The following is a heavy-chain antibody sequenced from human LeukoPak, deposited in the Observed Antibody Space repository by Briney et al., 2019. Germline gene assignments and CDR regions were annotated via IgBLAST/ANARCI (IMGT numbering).Heavy chain of an antibody. Sequence: GGSLRLSCAASGLTFTDFWMNWVRRAPGRGLEWLANINPYGTEKYYVDSVKGRFAISRDNAKNEVYLEMNSLRAEDTGVYYCSGRDSSRSPRAYWGQGALVGVSS. V-gene: IGHV3-7*01. CDR2: INPYGTEK. CDR3: SGRDSSRSPRAY. CDR1: GLTFTDFW. D-gene: IGHD2-2*01. J-gene: IGHJ4*02.